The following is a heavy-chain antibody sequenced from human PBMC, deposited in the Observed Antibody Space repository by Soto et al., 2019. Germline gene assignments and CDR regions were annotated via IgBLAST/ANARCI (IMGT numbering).Heavy chain of an antibody. CDR3: ARHEQSISPGSNYYGMDV. V-gene: IGHV5-10-1*01. CDR1: GYSFTSYW. CDR2: IDPSDSYT. J-gene: IGHJ6*02. Sequence: GESLKISCKGSGYSFTSYWISWVRQMPGKGLEWMGRIDPSDSYTNYSPSFQGHVTISADKSISTAYLQWSSLKASDTAMYYCARHEQSISPGSNYYGMDVWGQGTTVTVSS. D-gene: IGHD3-3*02.